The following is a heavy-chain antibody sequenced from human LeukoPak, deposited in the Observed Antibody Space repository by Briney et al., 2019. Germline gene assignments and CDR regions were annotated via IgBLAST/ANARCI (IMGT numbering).Heavy chain of an antibody. CDR3: ASAPSAYYGSGSSFEFDY. Sequence: SGGSLRLSCAASGFTVSSNYMSWVRQAPGKGLEWVSVIYSGGSTYYADSVKGRFTISRDNSKNTLYLQMNSLRAEDTAVYYCASAPSAYYGSGSSFEFDYWGQGTLVTVSS. CDR2: IYSGGST. V-gene: IGHV3-53*01. D-gene: IGHD3-10*01. CDR1: GFTVSSNY. J-gene: IGHJ4*02.